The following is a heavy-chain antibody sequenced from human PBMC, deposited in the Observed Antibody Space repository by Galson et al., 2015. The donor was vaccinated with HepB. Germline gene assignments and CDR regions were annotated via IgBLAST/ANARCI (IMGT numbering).Heavy chain of an antibody. D-gene: IGHD5-12*01. CDR3: ARIRGCSGTFFRDTWFDP. J-gene: IGHJ5*02. CDR2: IDWDDDK. Sequence: PALVKPTQTLTLTCSFSGFSLTTSEMCVTWIRQPPGKALEWLARIDWDDDKYYSTSLKTRLTVSKDTSENQVVLTMTNVDPVDTATYYCARIRGCSGTFFRDTWFDPWGQGTLVTVSS. CDR1: GFSLTTSEMC. V-gene: IGHV2-70*11.